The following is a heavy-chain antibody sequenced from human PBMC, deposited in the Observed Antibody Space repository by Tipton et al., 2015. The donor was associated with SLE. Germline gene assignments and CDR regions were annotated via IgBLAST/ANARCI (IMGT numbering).Heavy chain of an antibody. CDR1: GVSISTYY. J-gene: IGHJ3*01. CDR3: ARHFGVIVAFEV. V-gene: IGHV4-59*01. Sequence: TLSLTCSVSGVSISTYYWSWIRQSPGKGLAWIGFFYFSGSSQYNPSLKSRVAISADTSNNQFSLELRYVTAADTAVYYCARHFGVIVAFEVWGQGTVLTVSS. D-gene: IGHD3-10*01. CDR2: FYFSGSS.